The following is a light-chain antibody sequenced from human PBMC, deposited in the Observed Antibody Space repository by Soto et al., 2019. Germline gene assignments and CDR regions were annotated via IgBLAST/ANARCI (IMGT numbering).Light chain of an antibody. CDR2: KAS. CDR3: QQYNSYLLT. J-gene: IGKJ4*01. Sequence: DVQMTQSPSTLSASVGDRVTITCRASQSISSWLAWYQQKPGKAPKLLIYKASSLESGVPSMFSGSGSGTEFPLTISSLQPDDFATYYCQQYNSYLLTFGGGTKVEIK. V-gene: IGKV1-5*03. CDR1: QSISSW.